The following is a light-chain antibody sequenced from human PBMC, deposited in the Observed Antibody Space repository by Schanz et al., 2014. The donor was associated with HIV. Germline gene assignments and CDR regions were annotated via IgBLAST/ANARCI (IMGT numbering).Light chain of an antibody. Sequence: DIPMTQSPSTLSGSVGDRVTITCRASQSISGWLAWYQQKAGKAPKLLIYKASSLESGVPSRFSGSGSGTEFTLTISSLQPDDFATYYCQQYNNYPLTFGLGTKVAIK. V-gene: IGKV1-5*03. CDR3: QQYNNYPLT. CDR2: KAS. CDR1: QSISGW. J-gene: IGKJ1*01.